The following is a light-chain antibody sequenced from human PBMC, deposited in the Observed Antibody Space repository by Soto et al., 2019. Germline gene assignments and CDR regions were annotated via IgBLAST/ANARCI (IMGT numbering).Light chain of an antibody. CDR1: SSDVGRCNY. J-gene: IGLJ3*02. V-gene: IGLV2-8*01. Sequence: QSVLTQPPSASGSPGQSVTISCTGTSSDVGRCNYVSWYQRHPGKAPKLIIYEVTKRPSGVPDRFSGSKSGNTASLTVSGLQAEDGADYYCASYAGNWNGVFGGGTQLTVL. CDR2: EVT. CDR3: ASYAGNWNGV.